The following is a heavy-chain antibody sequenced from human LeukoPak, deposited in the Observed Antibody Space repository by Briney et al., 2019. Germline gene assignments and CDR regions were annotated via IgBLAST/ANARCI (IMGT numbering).Heavy chain of an antibody. CDR1: GFTFDDYT. CDR3: AKDSTEHYESSGYLDY. D-gene: IGHD3-22*01. V-gene: IGHV3-9*03. CDR2: MSWNSGSI. J-gene: IGHJ4*02. Sequence: GGSLRLSCAASGFTFDDYTMHWVRQAPGKGLEWVSGMSWNSGSIGYADSVKGRFTISRDNAKNSLYLQMNSLRAEDMALYYCAKDSTEHYESSGYLDYWGQGTLVTVSS.